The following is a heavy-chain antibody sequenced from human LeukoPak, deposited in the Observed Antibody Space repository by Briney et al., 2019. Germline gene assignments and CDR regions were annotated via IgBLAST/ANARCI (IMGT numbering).Heavy chain of an antibody. V-gene: IGHV3-21*01. J-gene: IGHJ4*02. CDR1: GFTFSSYE. CDR2: ISSSSSYI. D-gene: IGHD1-26*01. Sequence: PGGSLRLSCAASGFTFSSYEMNWVRQAPGKGLEWVSSISSSSSYIYYADSVKGRFTISRDNAKNSLYLQMNSLRAEDTAVYYCARVGATEDYFDYWGQGTLVTVSS. CDR3: ARVGATEDYFDY.